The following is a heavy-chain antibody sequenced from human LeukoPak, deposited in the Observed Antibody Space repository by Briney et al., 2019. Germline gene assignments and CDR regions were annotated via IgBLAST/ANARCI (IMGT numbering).Heavy chain of an antibody. V-gene: IGHV1-8*01. CDR1: GYTFTSYD. D-gene: IGHD6-25*01. CDR2: MNPNSGIT. CDR3: ARGFSDILYYYYGMDV. Sequence: ASVKVSCKASGYTFTSYDINWVRQATGQGVAWMGWMNPNSGITGYAQKFQGRVTMTTNTSITTAYMELSSLRSEDTAVYYCARGFSDILYYYYGMDVWGQGTTVTVSS. J-gene: IGHJ6*02.